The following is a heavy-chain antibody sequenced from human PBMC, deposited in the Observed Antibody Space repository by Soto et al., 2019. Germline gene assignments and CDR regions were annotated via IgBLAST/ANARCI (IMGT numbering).Heavy chain of an antibody. CDR2: IWYDGSNE. V-gene: IGHV3-33*01. J-gene: IGHJ5*02. CDR3: ARDLYNRSPWWLDP. D-gene: IGHD1-20*01. CDR1: AFTFSSYG. Sequence: GGSLRLSCAASAFTFSSYGMHWVRQAPGKGLEWVAVIWYDGSNEYYADSLKGRFTISRDNSKNSLYLHMNSLRAEDTAVYYSARDLYNRSPWWLDPWGQGALVTVYS.